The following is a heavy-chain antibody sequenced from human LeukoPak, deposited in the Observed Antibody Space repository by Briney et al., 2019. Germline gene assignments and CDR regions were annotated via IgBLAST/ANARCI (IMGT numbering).Heavy chain of an antibody. CDR1: GLTLSRYS. V-gene: IGHV3-48*04. D-gene: IGHD5-12*01. J-gene: IGHJ4*02. Sequence: GGSLRLSCSPSGLTLSRYSMNGVPEAPEERGVWGLYISTSSTTIYYAHSVKGRFNISRDNSKNSLYLQMNSLRAEDTGIYDRAIWRESGYDLPFYHWGQGTLGTVSP. CDR3: AIWRESGYDLPFYH. CDR2: ISTSSTTI.